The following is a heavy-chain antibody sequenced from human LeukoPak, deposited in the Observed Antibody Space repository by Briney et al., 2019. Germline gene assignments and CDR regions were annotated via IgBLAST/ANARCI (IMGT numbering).Heavy chain of an antibody. D-gene: IGHD3-10*01. J-gene: IGHJ4*02. CDR1: GYTFTSYG. Sequence: ASVKVSCKASGYTFTSYGISWVRQAPGQGLEWMGWISAYNGNTNYAQKIQGRVTMTTDTSTSTAYMELRSLRSDDTAVYYCARDSELLWFGELSPTITQFDYWGQGTLVTVSS. CDR3: ARDSELLWFGELSPTITQFDY. CDR2: ISAYNGNT. V-gene: IGHV1-18*01.